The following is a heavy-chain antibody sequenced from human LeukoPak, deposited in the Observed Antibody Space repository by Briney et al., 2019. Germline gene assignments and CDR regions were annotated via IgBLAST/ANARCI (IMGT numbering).Heavy chain of an antibody. D-gene: IGHD5-18*01. CDR1: GFTFSDYY. CDR3: ARFPAMGYSRGY. Sequence: GGSLRLSCAASGFTFSDYYMSWIRQAPGKGLEWVSYISSSGSTISYADSVKGRFTISRDNAKNSLFLQMNSLRAEDTAVYYCARFPAMGYSRGYWGQGTLVTVSS. J-gene: IGHJ4*02. V-gene: IGHV3-11*01. CDR2: ISSSGSTI.